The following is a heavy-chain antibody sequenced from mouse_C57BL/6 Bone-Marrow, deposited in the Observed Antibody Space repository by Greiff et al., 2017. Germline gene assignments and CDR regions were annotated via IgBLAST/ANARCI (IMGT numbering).Heavy chain of an antibody. CDR2: IDPENGDT. CDR3: TTGYYDV. J-gene: IGHJ1*03. CDR1: GFNIKDDY. Sequence: EVQLQQSGAELVRPGASVKLSCTASGFNIKDDYMHWVKQRPEQGLEWIGWIDPENGDTEYAPKFQGKATITADTSSNTAYLPLSSLTSEDTAVYYCTTGYYDVWGTGTTVTVSS. V-gene: IGHV14-4*01.